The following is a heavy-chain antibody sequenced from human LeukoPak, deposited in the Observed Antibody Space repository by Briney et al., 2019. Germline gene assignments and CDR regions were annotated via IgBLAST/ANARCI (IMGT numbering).Heavy chain of an antibody. Sequence: ASVKVSCKASGGTFSSYAISWVRQAPGQGLEWMGGIIPIFGTANYAQKFQGRVTITADESTSTAYMELSSLRSEDTAVYYCAESIAAAGIKKEYYGMDVWGQGTTVTVSS. V-gene: IGHV1-69*13. CDR1: GGTFSSYA. J-gene: IGHJ6*02. CDR3: AESIAAAGIKKEYYGMDV. D-gene: IGHD6-13*01. CDR2: IIPIFGTA.